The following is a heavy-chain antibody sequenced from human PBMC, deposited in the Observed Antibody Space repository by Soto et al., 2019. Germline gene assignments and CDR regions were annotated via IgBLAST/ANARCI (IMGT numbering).Heavy chain of an antibody. D-gene: IGHD2-15*01. CDR2: IIPIFGTA. V-gene: IGHV1-69*13. J-gene: IGHJ6*02. CDR3: ARKEYCSGGSCYAAEYYYYGMDV. CDR1: GGTFSSYA. Sequence: ASVKVSCKASGGTFSSYAISWVRQAPGQGLEWMGGIIPIFGTANYAQKFQGRVTITADESTSTAYMELSSLRSEDTAVYYCARKEYCSGGSCYAAEYYYYGMDVWGQGTTVTVSS.